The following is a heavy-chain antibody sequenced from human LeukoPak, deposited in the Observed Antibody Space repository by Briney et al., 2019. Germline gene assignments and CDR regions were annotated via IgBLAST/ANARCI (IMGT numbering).Heavy chain of an antibody. CDR2: IYYSGST. V-gene: IGHV4-59*01. J-gene: IGHJ4*02. Sequence: SETLSLTCTVSGGSITRNFWSWIRQPPGKGLEWIGYIYYSGSTNYNPSLKSRVTISEDTSKNQFSLKLSSVTAADTAVYYCASFSSSWYGVGYWGQGTLVTVSS. D-gene: IGHD6-13*01. CDR1: GGSITRNF. CDR3: ASFSSSWYGVGY.